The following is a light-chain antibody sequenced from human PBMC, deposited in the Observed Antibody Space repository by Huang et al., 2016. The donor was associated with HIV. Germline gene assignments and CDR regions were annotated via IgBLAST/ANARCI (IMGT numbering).Light chain of an antibody. CDR1: QSLLHSHDYNY. J-gene: IGKJ1*01. V-gene: IGKV2-28*01. CDR2: LGS. Sequence: DIVMTQSPLFLPVSPGAPASISCTSSQSLLHSHDYNYLDWYRQKPGQSPQLLIYLGSNRAAGVPVKFSGSGSGTNFTLKISGVEPEDAAIYYCMQALQTPRAFGQGTRLEIK. CDR3: MQALQTPRA.